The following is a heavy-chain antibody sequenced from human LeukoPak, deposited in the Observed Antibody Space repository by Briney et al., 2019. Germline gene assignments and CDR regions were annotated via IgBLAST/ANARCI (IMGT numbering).Heavy chain of an antibody. CDR2: INADSGAT. D-gene: IGHD6-13*01. V-gene: IGHV1-2*02. Sequence: VASVKVSCKASGYTFTGYFLHWVRQAPGQGLEWMGWINADSGATNYAQKFQGRVTVTRDTSINTTFLELSRLRSDDTAVYYCAREELAAAGTVDYWGQGTLVTVSS. J-gene: IGHJ4*02. CDR3: AREELAAAGTVDY. CDR1: GYTFTGYF.